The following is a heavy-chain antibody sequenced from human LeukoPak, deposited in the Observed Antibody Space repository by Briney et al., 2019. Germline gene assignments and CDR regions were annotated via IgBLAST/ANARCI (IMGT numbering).Heavy chain of an antibody. CDR3: ARDPSSGWSWFDP. J-gene: IGHJ5*02. Sequence: PSETLSLTCTVSGGSISSASYYWSWIRQPAGKGLEWIGRIYTSGSTNYSPSLRSRVTILVDTSKNQFSLKLRSVTAADTAVYYCARDPSSGWSWFDPWGQGTLVTVSS. CDR2: IYTSGST. CDR1: GGSISSASYY. V-gene: IGHV4-61*02. D-gene: IGHD6-19*01.